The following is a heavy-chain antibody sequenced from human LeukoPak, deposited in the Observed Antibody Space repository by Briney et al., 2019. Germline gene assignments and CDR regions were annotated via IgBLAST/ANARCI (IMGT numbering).Heavy chain of an antibody. V-gene: IGHV3-23*01. Sequence: GGSLRLSCAASGFTFSSYGMSWVRQAPGKGLEWVSAISGRAGLTFYADSVKGRFTISRDNSKNTLYLQMNSLRAEDTAVYYCAREETGLYYFDYWGQGTLVTVSS. CDR2: ISGRAGLT. J-gene: IGHJ4*02. CDR1: GFTFSSYG. D-gene: IGHD3-9*01. CDR3: AREETGLYYFDY.